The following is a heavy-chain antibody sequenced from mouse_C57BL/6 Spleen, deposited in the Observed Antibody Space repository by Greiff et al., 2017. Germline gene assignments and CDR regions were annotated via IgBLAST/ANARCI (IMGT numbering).Heavy chain of an antibody. Sequence: EVKVVESGGGLVQPKGSLKLSCAASGFSFNTYAMNWVRQAPGKGLEWVARIRSKSNNYATYYADSVKDRFTISRDDSESMLYLQMNNLKTEDTAMYYCVREGYWYFDVWGTGTTVTVSS. CDR2: IRSKSNNYAT. V-gene: IGHV10-1*01. J-gene: IGHJ1*03. CDR3: VREGYWYFDV. CDR1: GFSFNTYA.